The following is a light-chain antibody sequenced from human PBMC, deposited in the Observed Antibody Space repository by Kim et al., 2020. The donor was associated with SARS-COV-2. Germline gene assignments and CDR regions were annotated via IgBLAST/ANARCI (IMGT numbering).Light chain of an antibody. CDR3: CSNVGRHAWI. Sequence: QSALTQPHSVSGSPGQSVTVSCTGTSGDVGGYNYVSWYQHHPGEAPKLLIHDVSQRPSGVPDRFSGSKSGNTASLIISGLQAEDEADYYCCSNVGRHAWIFGGGTRLTVL. J-gene: IGLJ2*01. V-gene: IGLV2-11*01. CDR2: DVS. CDR1: SGDVGGYNY.